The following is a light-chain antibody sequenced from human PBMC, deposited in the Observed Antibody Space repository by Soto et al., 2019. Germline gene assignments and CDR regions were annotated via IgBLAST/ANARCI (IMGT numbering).Light chain of an antibody. J-gene: IGKJ1*01. CDR3: QQYSRYPWT. CDR1: QSVGSW. CDR2: KAS. V-gene: IGKV1-5*03. Sequence: QMTQSPSTLSASVGDRVTITCWASQSVGSWLAWHQQKAGRAPKVLVYKASSLQNGVPSRFSGSGSGTEFTLTISLLQPDDVANYFCQQYSRYPWTFGQGTKVDIK.